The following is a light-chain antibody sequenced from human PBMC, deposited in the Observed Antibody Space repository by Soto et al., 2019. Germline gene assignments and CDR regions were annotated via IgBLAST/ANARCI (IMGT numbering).Light chain of an antibody. CDR1: QDINDY. CDR3: QQYNSYPLT. CDR2: GAS. J-gene: IGKJ4*01. Sequence: DIQMTQYPSSLSASVGDRVTSTCRASQDINDYLAWFQQRPGKAPKSLIYGASTLQSGVPSKFSGSGSGTDFTLNISSLQPEDFATYYCQQYNSYPLTFGGGNKVEI. V-gene: IGKV1-16*02.